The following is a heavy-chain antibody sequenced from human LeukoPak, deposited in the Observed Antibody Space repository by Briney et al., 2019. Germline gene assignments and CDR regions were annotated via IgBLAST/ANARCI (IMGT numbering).Heavy chain of an antibody. J-gene: IGHJ3*02. CDR2: IYYSGST. CDR1: GGSISSYY. D-gene: IGHD4-17*01. V-gene: IGHV4-59*01. Sequence: SETLSLTCTVSGGSISSYYWSWIRQPPGKGLEWIGYIYYSGSTNYNPSLKSRVTISVDTSKNQFSLKLSSVTAADTAVYYCARRNDYEAFDIWGQGTMVTVSS. CDR3: ARRNDYEAFDI.